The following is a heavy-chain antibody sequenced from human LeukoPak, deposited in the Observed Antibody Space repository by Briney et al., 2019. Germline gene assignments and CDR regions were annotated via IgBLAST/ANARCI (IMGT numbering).Heavy chain of an antibody. D-gene: IGHD3-16*02. CDR2: IYYSGST. CDR3: ARGRIWAYYDHVWGSYRFSYFDY. J-gene: IGHJ4*02. CDR1: GGSISSFY. Sequence: SETLSLTCTVSGGSISSFYWSWIRQPPGKGLEWIGYIYYSGSTNYNPSLKSRVTISVDTSKNQFSLRLSSVTAADTAVYYCARGRIWAYYDHVWGSYRFSYFDYWGQGTLVTVSS. V-gene: IGHV4-59*12.